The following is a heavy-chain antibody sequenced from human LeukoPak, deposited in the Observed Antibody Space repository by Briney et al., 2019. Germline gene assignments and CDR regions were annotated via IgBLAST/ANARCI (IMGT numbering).Heavy chain of an antibody. Sequence: GGSLRLSCAASGFTFSSYEMNWVRQAPGKGLEWVSYISSSASTIYYADSVKGRFTISRDNAKNSLYLQMNSLRAEDTAVYYCASNYDDYGWSAFDIWGQGTMVTVSS. J-gene: IGHJ3*02. D-gene: IGHD3-3*01. CDR1: GFTFSSYE. CDR3: ASNYDDYGWSAFDI. CDR2: ISSSASTI. V-gene: IGHV3-48*03.